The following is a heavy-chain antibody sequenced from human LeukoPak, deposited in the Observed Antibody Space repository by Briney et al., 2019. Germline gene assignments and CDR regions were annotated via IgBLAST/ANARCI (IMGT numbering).Heavy chain of an antibody. D-gene: IGHD1-26*01. Sequence: GGSLRPSCAASGFTFSSYSINWVRQAPGKGLEWISYISSSSSTIFYADSVKGRFTISRDNAKNLVYLQMNSLRAEDTAVYYCARGGDYWGQGTLVSVSS. CDR2: ISSSSSTI. CDR3: ARGGDY. CDR1: GFTFSSYS. V-gene: IGHV3-48*01. J-gene: IGHJ4*02.